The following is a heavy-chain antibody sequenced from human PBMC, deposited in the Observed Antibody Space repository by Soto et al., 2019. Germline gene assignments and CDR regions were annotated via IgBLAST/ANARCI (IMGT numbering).Heavy chain of an antibody. CDR1: GFTSSNCA. D-gene: IGHD4-17*01. Sequence: GGSLRLSCATSGFTSSNCAMSWVRQAPGKGLEWVSGVSASGGSTYYADSVKGRFTISRDNSKNTLSLQMNSLRAEDTAVYYCAKDPNGDYVGAFEIWGQGTMVTVS. CDR3: AKDPNGDYVGAFEI. J-gene: IGHJ3*02. CDR2: VSASGGST. V-gene: IGHV3-23*01.